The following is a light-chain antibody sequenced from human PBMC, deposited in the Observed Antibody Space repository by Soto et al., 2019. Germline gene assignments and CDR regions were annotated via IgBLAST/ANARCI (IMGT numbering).Light chain of an antibody. CDR3: QQYGSLGT. CDR2: GAS. CDR1: QSVSSNY. Sequence: IGLTQSPVPLSLSPGERATLSCRASQSVSSNYLAWYQQKPGQAPSLLIHGASSRATGIPDRFSGTGSETDFTLTISSLEPEDFAVYYCQQYGSLGTFGQGTKVDIK. V-gene: IGKV3-20*01. J-gene: IGKJ1*01.